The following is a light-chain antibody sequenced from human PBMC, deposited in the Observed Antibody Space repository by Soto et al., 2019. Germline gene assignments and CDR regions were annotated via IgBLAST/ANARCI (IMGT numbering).Light chain of an antibody. CDR2: EVI. Sequence: QSALARRASVSGSPGQSITISCTGSSSDVGTYNYVSWYQQHPGKAPKLMLFEVINRPSGISNRFSGSKSGNTASLTISGLQSEDEAVYYCSSYTNGNTAVVFGGGTKLTVL. CDR1: SSDVGTYNY. J-gene: IGLJ2*01. CDR3: SSYTNGNTAVV. V-gene: IGLV2-14*01.